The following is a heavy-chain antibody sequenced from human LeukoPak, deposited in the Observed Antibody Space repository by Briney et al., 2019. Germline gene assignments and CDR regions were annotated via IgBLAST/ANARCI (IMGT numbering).Heavy chain of an antibody. J-gene: IGHJ3*02. CDR3: ASAIVVVPAGHDAFDI. CDR1: GYTFTSYG. Sequence: ASVKVSCKASGYTFTSYGISWVRQAPGQGLGWMGWISAYNGNTNYAQKLQGRVTMTTDTSTSTAYIELRSLRSADTAVYYCASAIVVVPAGHDAFDIWGQGTMVTVSS. D-gene: IGHD2-2*01. CDR2: ISAYNGNT. V-gene: IGHV1-18*01.